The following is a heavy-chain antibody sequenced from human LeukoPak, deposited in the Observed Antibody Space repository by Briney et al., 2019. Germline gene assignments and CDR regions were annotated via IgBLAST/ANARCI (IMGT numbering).Heavy chain of an antibody. CDR1: GFTFSSYW. Sequence: GGSLRLSCAASGFTFSSYWMSWVRQAPGKGLEWVANIKLDGSETNYGDSVKGRFTISRDNSKNTLSLQMNSLRDEDTAVYYCAKNSGAIGLREVFDYWGQGSLVTVSS. CDR3: AKNSGAIGLREVFDY. J-gene: IGHJ4*02. CDR2: IKLDGSET. D-gene: IGHD6-19*01. V-gene: IGHV3-7*05.